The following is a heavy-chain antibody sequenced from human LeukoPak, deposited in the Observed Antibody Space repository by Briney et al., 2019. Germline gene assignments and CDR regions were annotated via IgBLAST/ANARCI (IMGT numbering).Heavy chain of an antibody. CDR1: GFTFSSYG. Sequence: GGSLRLSCAASGFTFSSYGMHWVRQAPGKGLEWVAFIRYDGSNKYYADSVKGRFTISRDNSKNTLYLQMNSLRAEDTAVYYCARDRAGLRYFDPYYFDYWGQGTLVTVSS. J-gene: IGHJ4*02. CDR3: ARDRAGLRYFDPYYFDY. CDR2: IRYDGSNK. D-gene: IGHD3-9*01. V-gene: IGHV3-30*02.